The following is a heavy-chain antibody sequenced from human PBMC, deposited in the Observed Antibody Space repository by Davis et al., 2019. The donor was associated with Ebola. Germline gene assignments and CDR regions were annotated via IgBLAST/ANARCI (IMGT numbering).Heavy chain of an antibody. J-gene: IGHJ6*04. CDR1: GGSISSYY. CDR2: IYYSGIT. D-gene: IGHD2-2*01. CDR3: ARDHCSSTSCVGMDV. V-gene: IGHV4-59*12. Sequence: MPSETLSLTCTVSGGSISSYYWSWIRQPPGKGLEWIGSIYYSGITYYNPSLKSRVTISVDTSKNQFSLKLSSVTAADTAVYYCARDHCSSTSCVGMDVWGKGTTVTVSS.